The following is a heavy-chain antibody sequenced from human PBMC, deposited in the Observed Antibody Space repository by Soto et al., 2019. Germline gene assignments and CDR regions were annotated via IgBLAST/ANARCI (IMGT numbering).Heavy chain of an antibody. V-gene: IGHV3-9*01. CDR1: GFIFDDYA. CDR3: AKDAGGGGNILTGYHVDEAGWFDP. CDR2: ISWNSGGI. Sequence: EVQLVESGGGWVQPGRSLRLSCAASGFIFDDYAMHWVRQAPGKGLELVSGISWNSGGIGYADSVKGRFTISRDNAKNSLYLQMNSLRTEDTAVYYCAKDAGGGGNILTGYHVDEAGWFDPWDQGTLVTVSS. D-gene: IGHD3-9*01. J-gene: IGHJ5*02.